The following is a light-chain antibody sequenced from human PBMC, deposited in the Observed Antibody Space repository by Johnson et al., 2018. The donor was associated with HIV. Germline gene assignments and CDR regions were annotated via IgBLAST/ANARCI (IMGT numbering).Light chain of an antibody. V-gene: IGLV1-51*01. CDR3: GTWDSSLSASYV. Sequence: QPVLTQPPSVSAAPGQKVTISCSGSSSNIGNNYVSWYQQLPGKAPKLLIYDNNKRPSGIPDRFSGSNSGTSATLGITGLQTGDEADYYCGTWDSSLSASYVFGTGTKVTVL. CDR2: DNN. J-gene: IGLJ1*01. CDR1: SSNIGNNY.